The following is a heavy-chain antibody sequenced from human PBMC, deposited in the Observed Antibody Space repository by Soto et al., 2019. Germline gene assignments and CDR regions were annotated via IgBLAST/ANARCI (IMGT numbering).Heavy chain of an antibody. D-gene: IGHD6-19*01. J-gene: IGHJ2*01. CDR2: ISAYNGNT. CDR1: GYTFTSYG. CDR3: ARDPKGSSGWYVDWYFDL. Sequence: QVQLVQSGAEVKKPGASVKVSCKASGYTFTSYGISWVRQAPGQGLEWMGWISAYNGNTNYAQKLQGRVTMTTDTATSTAYMELRSLRSDDTAVYYCARDPKGSSGWYVDWYFDLWGRGTLVTVSS. V-gene: IGHV1-18*01.